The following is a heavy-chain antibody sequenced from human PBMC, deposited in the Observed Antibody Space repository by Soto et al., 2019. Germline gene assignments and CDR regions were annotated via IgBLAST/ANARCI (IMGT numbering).Heavy chain of an antibody. CDR1: GGSISSSSYY. Sequence: QLQLQESGPGLVKPSETLSLTCTVSGGSISSSSYYWGWIRQPPGKGLEWIGSIYYSGSTYYNPSLTSRVTISVDTSKNQFSLKLSSVTAADTAVYYCARLNCSSTSCYYYYMDVWGKGTTVTVSS. J-gene: IGHJ6*03. D-gene: IGHD2-2*01. CDR3: ARLNCSSTSCYYYYMDV. V-gene: IGHV4-39*01. CDR2: IYYSGST.